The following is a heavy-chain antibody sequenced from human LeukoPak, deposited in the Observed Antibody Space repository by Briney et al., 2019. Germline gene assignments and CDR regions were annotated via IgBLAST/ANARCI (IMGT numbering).Heavy chain of an antibody. V-gene: IGHV1-18*01. J-gene: IGHJ4*02. CDR2: ISGNNDNP. D-gene: IGHD2-2*01. CDR1: GYTFSNFG. Sequence: ASVKVSCKTSGYTFSNFGINWVRQAPGQGLEWMGWISGNNDNPNYGQKFQGRFTVTTDSSTSTAYMELRNLTFDDTAVYYCARDGTSTDDYWGQGPLVTVS. CDR3: ARDGTSTDDY.